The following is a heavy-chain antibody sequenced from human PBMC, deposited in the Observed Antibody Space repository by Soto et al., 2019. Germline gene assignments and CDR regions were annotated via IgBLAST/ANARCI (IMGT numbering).Heavy chain of an antibody. J-gene: IGHJ4*02. D-gene: IGHD3-22*01. CDR1: GYTFTTYA. V-gene: IGHV1-3*01. CDR3: ARGLRDSSGFSPTDY. Sequence: EASVKVSCKASGYTFTTYAIHWVRQAPGQRLEWMGWINAGNDNTKYSQKFQGRVTLTRDTSASSVYMELSSLTSEDTAVYYCARGLRDSSGFSPTDYWGQGTLVTVSS. CDR2: INAGNDNT.